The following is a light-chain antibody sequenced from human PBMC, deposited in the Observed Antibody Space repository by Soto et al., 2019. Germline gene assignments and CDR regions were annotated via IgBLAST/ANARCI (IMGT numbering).Light chain of an antibody. Sequence: DIQMTQSPSSLSASVGDRVTITCRASQSISSYLNWYQQKPGKAPKLLIYAASSLQSGVPPRFSGSGSGTDFTPTISSLQTEDFATYYCQQSYSTPLTFGGGTKVETK. J-gene: IGKJ4*01. CDR2: AAS. V-gene: IGKV1-39*01. CDR1: QSISSY. CDR3: QQSYSTPLT.